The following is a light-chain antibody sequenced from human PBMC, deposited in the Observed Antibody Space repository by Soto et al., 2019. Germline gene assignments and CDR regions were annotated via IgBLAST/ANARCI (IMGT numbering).Light chain of an antibody. J-gene: IGKJ1*01. CDR1: QSVNAN. CDR2: GAS. V-gene: IGKV3-15*01. Sequence: EVVMTQSPATLSVSPGERATLSCRASQSVNANLAWYQQKPGQAPRLLIHGASNRATGTPARFSGSGFGTAFIRPISRLQSEHIAVYYCQQYNTWLWTYGQVTKVEI. CDR3: QQYNTWLWT.